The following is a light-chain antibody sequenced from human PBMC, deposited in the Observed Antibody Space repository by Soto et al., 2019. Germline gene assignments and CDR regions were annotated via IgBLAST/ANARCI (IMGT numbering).Light chain of an antibody. CDR1: SSNIGSNS. CDR3: AAWYDSLNGVV. CDR2: SSN. Sequence: QSVLTQPPSASGTPGQRVTISCSGSSSNIGSNSVNWYQQLPGTAPKLLMYSSNQRPSGVPDRFSGSKSGTSASLAISGRQSEDEADYYCAAWYDSLNGVVFGGGTKLTVL. V-gene: IGLV1-44*01. J-gene: IGLJ2*01.